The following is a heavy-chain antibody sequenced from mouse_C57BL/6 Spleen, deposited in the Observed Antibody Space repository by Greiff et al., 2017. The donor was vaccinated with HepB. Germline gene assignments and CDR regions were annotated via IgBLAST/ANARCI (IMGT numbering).Heavy chain of an antibody. CDR3: ARTWDYDKYYYAMDY. CDR2: IHPNSGST. J-gene: IGHJ4*01. Sequence: QVQLQQPGAELVKPGASVKLSCKASGYTFTSYWMHWVKQRPGQGLEWIGMIHPNSGSTNYNEKFKSKATLTVDKSSSTAYMQLSSLTSEDSAVYYCARTWDYDKYYYAMDYWGQGTSVTVSS. CDR1: GYTFTSYW. D-gene: IGHD2-4*01. V-gene: IGHV1-64*01.